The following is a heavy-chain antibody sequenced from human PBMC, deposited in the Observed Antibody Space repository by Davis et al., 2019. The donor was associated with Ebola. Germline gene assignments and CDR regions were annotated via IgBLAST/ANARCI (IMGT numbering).Heavy chain of an antibody. CDR1: AYSISSGYY. D-gene: IGHD4-17*01. CDR2: INHSGST. CDR3: ARREIDGDYVQDS. V-gene: IGHV4-38-2*02. J-gene: IGHJ4*02. Sequence: MPSETLSLTCIVSAYSISSGYYWCWIRLPPGKGLEWIGEINHSGSTNYNTSLKSRVTISVDTSKNQFPLKLSSVTAADTAVYYCARREIDGDYVQDSWGQGTLVTVSS.